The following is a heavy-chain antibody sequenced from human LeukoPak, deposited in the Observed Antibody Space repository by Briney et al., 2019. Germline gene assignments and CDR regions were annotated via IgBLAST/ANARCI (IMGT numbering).Heavy chain of an antibody. CDR2: INHSGST. CDR3: ANRYSYSSSFYFDY. V-gene: IGHV4-34*01. Sequence: PSETLSLTCAVYGGSFSGYYWGWIRQPPGKGLEWIGEINHSGSTNYNPSLKSRVTISVDTSKNQFSLKLSSVTAADTAVYYCANRYSYSSSFYFDYWGQGTLVTVSS. J-gene: IGHJ4*02. CDR1: GGSFSGYY. D-gene: IGHD6-13*01.